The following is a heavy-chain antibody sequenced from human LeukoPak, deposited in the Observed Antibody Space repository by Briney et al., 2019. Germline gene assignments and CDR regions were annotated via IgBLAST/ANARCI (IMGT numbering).Heavy chain of an antibody. CDR3: ARVDSSGYYFASGWYFDL. CDR2: IYYSGST. CDR1: GGSISSSSYY. Sequence: PSETLSLTCTVSGGSISSSSYYWGWIRQPPGKGLEWIGSIYYSGSTYYNPSLKSRVTISVDTSKNQFSLKLSSVTAADTAVYCCARVDSSGYYFASGWYFDLWGRGILVTVSS. J-gene: IGHJ2*01. V-gene: IGHV4-39*07. D-gene: IGHD3-22*01.